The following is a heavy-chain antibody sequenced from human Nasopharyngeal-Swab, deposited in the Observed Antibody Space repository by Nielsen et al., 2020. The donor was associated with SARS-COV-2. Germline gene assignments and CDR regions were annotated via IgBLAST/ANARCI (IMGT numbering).Heavy chain of an antibody. CDR3: TRGGDCSGGSCQTWIQLWADY. V-gene: IGHV3-49*02. D-gene: IGHD2-15*01. J-gene: IGHJ4*02. CDR2: IRSKAYGGTI. Sequence: WIRQPPGKGLEWVGFIRSKAYGGTIEYAASVKGRFTISRDDSKSIAYLQMNSLKTEDTAVYYCTRGGDCSGGSCQTWIQLWADYWGQGTLVTVSS.